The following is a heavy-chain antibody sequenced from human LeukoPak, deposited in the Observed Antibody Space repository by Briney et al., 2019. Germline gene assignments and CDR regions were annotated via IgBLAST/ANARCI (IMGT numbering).Heavy chain of an antibody. CDR3: ARAPGGVVTATFDY. CDR1: GGSISSGGYY. J-gene: IGHJ4*02. D-gene: IGHD2-21*02. Sequence: SETLSLTCTVSGGSISSGGYYWSWIRQPPGKGLEWIGYIYHSGSTYYNPSLKSRVTISVDRSKNQFSLKLSSVTAADTAVYYCARAPGGVVTATFDYWGQGTLVTVSS. CDR2: IYHSGST. V-gene: IGHV4-30-2*01.